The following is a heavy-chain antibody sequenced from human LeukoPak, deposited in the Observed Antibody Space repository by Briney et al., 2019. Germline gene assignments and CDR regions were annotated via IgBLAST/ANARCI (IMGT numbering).Heavy chain of an antibody. V-gene: IGHV1-58*02. J-gene: IGHJ2*01. CDR1: GFTLTSSA. CDR2: IVVGSGNT. CDR3: AARSYYDYVWGSYRSNWYFDL. Sequence: EASVKVSCKASGFTLTSSAMQWVRQARGQRLEWIGWIVVGSGNTNYAQKFQERVTITRDMSTSTAYMELSSLRSEDTAVYYCAARSYYDYVWGSYRSNWYFDLWGRGTLVTVSS. D-gene: IGHD3-16*02.